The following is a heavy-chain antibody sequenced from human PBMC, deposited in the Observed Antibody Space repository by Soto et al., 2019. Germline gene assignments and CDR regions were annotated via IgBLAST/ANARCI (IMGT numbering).Heavy chain of an antibody. D-gene: IGHD4-17*01. Sequence: QVQLQESGPGLVKPSGTLSLTCAVSGGSISNNNWWSWVRQPPGKGLEWIGEIYHSGSTNYNPSLKSRVTISVDKPKNEFSLKLGSVTAADTAMYYCARAGDYPLTGAFDGWGQGTMVTVSS. CDR2: IYHSGST. J-gene: IGHJ3*01. CDR1: GGSISNNNW. CDR3: ARAGDYPLTGAFDG. V-gene: IGHV4-4*02.